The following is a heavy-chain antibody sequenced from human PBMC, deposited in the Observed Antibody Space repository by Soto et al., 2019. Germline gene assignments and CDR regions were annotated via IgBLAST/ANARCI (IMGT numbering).Heavy chain of an antibody. CDR3: ARDAIAPGGWFDP. D-gene: IGHD2-2*02. Sequence: QVQLVESGGGVVQPGRSLRLSCAASGFTFSSYGMHWVRQAPGKGLEWVAVIWYDGSNKYYADSVKGRFTISRDNSKNTLYLQMNSLRAEDTAVYYCARDAIAPGGWFDPWGQGTLVTVSS. V-gene: IGHV3-33*01. CDR1: GFTFSSYG. CDR2: IWYDGSNK. J-gene: IGHJ5*02.